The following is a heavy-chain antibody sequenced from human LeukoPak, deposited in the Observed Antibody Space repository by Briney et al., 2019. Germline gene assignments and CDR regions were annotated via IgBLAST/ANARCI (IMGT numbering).Heavy chain of an antibody. CDR3: VRDRSAPDY. J-gene: IGHJ4*02. V-gene: IGHV3-48*02. CDR2: ISSSSSTI. CDR1: GFTFSIYA. Sequence: GSLRLSCAGSGFTFSIYAMNWVRQAPGEGLEWLSYISSSSSTIYYADSVKGRFTISRDNAKNSLYLQMNSLRDEDTAVYYCVRDRSAPDYWGQGTLVTVSS.